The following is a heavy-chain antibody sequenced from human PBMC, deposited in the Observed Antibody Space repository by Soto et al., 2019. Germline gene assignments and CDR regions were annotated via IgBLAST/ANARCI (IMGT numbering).Heavy chain of an antibody. CDR1: GFTFSSYG. J-gene: IGHJ4*02. CDR2: IWYDGSNK. D-gene: IGHD5-12*01. CDR3: ARGVDIVQGYYFDY. Sequence: GGSLRLSCAASGFTFSSYGMHWVRQAPGKGLEWVAVIWYDGSNKYYADSVKGRFTISRDNSKNTLYLQMNSLRAEDTAVYYCARGVDIVQGYYFDYWGQGTLVTVSS. V-gene: IGHV3-33*01.